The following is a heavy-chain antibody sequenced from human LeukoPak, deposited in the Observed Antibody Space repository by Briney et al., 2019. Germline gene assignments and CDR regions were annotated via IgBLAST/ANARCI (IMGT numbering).Heavy chain of an antibody. Sequence: ASVKVSFKASGYTFTSYYMHWVRQAPGQGLEWMGIINPSGGSTSYAQKFQGRVTMTRDTSTSTVYMELSSLRSEDTAVYYCARDKRPESPYDSSGYYNYYYGMDVWGQGTTVTVSS. V-gene: IGHV1-46*01. CDR2: INPSGGST. J-gene: IGHJ6*02. CDR3: ARDKRPESPYDSSGYYNYYYGMDV. CDR1: GYTFTSYY. D-gene: IGHD3-22*01.